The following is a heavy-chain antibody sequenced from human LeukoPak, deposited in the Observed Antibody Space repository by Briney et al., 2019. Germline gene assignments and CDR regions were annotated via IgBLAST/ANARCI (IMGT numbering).Heavy chain of an antibody. CDR3: ARDSDAYDY. CDR2: MNEDGSEK. Sequence: GGSLRLSCLASGIRFSALWMNWLRQAPGRGLELVASMNEDGSEKYYEDSVKGRFTISRDNPKKSLYLQLNSMRVYDRAVYFCARDSDAYDYWGPGTMVTVSS. D-gene: IGHD2-2*01. V-gene: IGHV3-7*01. J-gene: IGHJ4*02. CDR1: GIRFSALW.